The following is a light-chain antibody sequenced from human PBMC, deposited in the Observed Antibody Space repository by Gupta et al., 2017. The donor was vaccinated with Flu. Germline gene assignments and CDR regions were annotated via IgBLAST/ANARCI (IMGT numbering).Light chain of an antibody. CDR2: DAS. CDR3: QQDDNLPYT. V-gene: IGKV1-33*01. Sequence: GDRVTITCQASQDIYNFLNWYQLKPGKAPKLLIYDASTLEAGVPSRFSGSGSGTDFTFIISSLQPEDVATYYCQQDDNLPYTFGQGTMLETK. J-gene: IGKJ2*01. CDR1: QDIYNF.